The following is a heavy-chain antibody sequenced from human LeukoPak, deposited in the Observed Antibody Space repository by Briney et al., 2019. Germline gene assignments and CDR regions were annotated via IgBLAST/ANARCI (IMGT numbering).Heavy chain of an antibody. Sequence: GASVKVSCKASGYTFTGYYMHWVRQAPGQGLEWMGWINPDSGCTNYAQKFQGRVTMTRDTSISTAYMELSRLRSDDTAVYYCARGGYSYGTKADYWGQGNLVTVSS. CDR3: ARGGYSYGTKADY. CDR1: GYTFTGYY. D-gene: IGHD5-18*01. J-gene: IGHJ4*02. CDR2: INPDSGCT. V-gene: IGHV1-2*02.